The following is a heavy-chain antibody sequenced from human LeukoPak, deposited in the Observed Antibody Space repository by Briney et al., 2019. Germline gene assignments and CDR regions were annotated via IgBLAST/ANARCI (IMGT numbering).Heavy chain of an antibody. V-gene: IGHV3-30*03. D-gene: IGHD1-1*01. CDR2: ISYDGSDK. CDR1: GFIFSNYG. Sequence: PGGSLRLSCAASGFIFSNYGMHWVRQAPGKGLEWVAVISYDGSDKYYADSVKGRFTISRDDSKNTLYLQMNSLRAEDTAVYYCAGGVHNYFDSWGQGALVTVSS. J-gene: IGHJ4*02. CDR3: AGGVHNYFDS.